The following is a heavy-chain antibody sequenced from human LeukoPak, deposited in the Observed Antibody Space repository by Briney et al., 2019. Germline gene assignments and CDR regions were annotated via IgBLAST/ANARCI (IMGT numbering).Heavy chain of an antibody. CDR1: GGTFSSYA. V-gene: IGHV1-69*13. Sequence: SVKASCKASGGTFSSYAISWVRQAPGQGLEWMGGIIPIFGTANYAQKFQGRVTITADESTSTAYMELSSLRSEDTAVYYCARELDEDGYNTRLGYWGQGTMVTVSS. J-gene: IGHJ4*02. CDR2: IIPIFGTA. D-gene: IGHD5-24*01. CDR3: ARELDEDGYNTRLGY.